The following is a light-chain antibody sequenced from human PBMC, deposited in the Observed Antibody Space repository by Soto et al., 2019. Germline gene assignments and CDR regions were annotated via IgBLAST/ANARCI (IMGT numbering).Light chain of an antibody. CDR2: DAS. J-gene: IGKJ4*01. V-gene: IGKV1-39*01. Sequence: DIQMTQSPSSLSASVGDRVNITCRASRSISTFLNWYQHKPGTAPKLLIYDASRLQSGVPSRFSVSASGTDFTLTIGSLRPEDVATYYCQQSDSIPTFGGGTKVEI. CDR3: QQSDSIPT. CDR1: RSISTF.